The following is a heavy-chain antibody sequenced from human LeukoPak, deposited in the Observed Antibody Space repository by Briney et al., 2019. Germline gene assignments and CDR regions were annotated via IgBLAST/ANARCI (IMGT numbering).Heavy chain of an antibody. CDR3: ARGTMIRGFDY. J-gene: IGHJ4*02. CDR2: IYYTGST. CDR1: GGSISNYY. V-gene: IGHV4-59*01. D-gene: IGHD3-22*01. Sequence: SETLSLTCTVSGGSISNYYWSWIRQPPRKGLEWIGYIYYTGSTNYNPSLQSRVTISVDTSRNQFSLKLNSATAADTAVYYCARGTMIRGFDYWGQGTLVTVSS.